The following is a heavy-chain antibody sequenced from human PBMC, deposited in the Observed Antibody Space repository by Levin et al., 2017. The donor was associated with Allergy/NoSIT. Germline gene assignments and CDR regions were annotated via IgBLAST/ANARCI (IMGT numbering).Heavy chain of an antibody. Sequence: PGGSLRLSCAASGFTVSSNYMSWVRQAPGKGLEWVSVIYSGGSTYYADSVKGRFTISRDNSKNTLYLQMNSLRAEDTAVYYCARVPRGVRNAFDIWGQGTMVTVSS. J-gene: IGHJ3*02. D-gene: IGHD1-1*01. CDR2: IYSGGST. CDR1: GFTVSSNY. V-gene: IGHV3-66*01. CDR3: ARVPRGVRNAFDI.